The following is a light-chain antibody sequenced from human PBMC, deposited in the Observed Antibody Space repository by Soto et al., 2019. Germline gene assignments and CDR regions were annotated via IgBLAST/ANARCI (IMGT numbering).Light chain of an antibody. V-gene: IGKV1-39*01. CDR2: DAS. Sequence: DIQLTQSPSTLSASVGDRVTLTCRASQSINMWLAWYQQKPGKAPSLLIYDASSLESGVPSRFSGRGAGTDFTLTISSLQPEDFATYYCQQSYSTPLTFGGGTKVDIK. CDR3: QQSYSTPLT. CDR1: QSINMW. J-gene: IGKJ4*01.